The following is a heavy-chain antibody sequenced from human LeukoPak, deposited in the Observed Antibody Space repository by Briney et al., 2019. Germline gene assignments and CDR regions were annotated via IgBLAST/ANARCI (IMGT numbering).Heavy chain of an antibody. J-gene: IGHJ6*02. CDR1: SGSISSGGYY. CDR2: IYYSGST. D-gene: IGHD2-15*01. CDR3: ARTYCSGGGCYSGSPYYYYYYGMDV. V-gene: IGHV4-31*03. Sequence: SQTXSLTCTVSSGSISSGGYYWRWIXQQPGKGLEWIGYIYYSGSTYYNPSLKSRITITVKTSKNQFSKKLRYVTAEGRVVDYCARTYCSGGGCYSGSPYYYYYYGMDVWGQGTTVTVSS.